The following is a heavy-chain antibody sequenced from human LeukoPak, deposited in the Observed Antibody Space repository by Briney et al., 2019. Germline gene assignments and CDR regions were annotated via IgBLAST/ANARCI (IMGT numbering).Heavy chain of an antibody. Sequence: GESLKISCKGSGYSFTSYWIGWVRQMPGKGLEWMGIIYPGDSDTRYSPSFQGQVTISADKSISTAYLQWSSLKASDTAMYYCARGVGYCSSTSCFNFDYWGQGTLVTVSS. CDR2: IYPGDSDT. J-gene: IGHJ4*02. V-gene: IGHV5-51*01. D-gene: IGHD2-2*01. CDR1: GYSFTSYW. CDR3: ARGVGYCSSTSCFNFDY.